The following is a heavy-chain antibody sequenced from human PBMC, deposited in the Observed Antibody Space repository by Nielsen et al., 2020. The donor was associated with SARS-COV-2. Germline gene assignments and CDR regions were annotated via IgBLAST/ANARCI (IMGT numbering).Heavy chain of an antibody. CDR2: INPSGGST. J-gene: IGHJ4*02. V-gene: IGHV1-46*01. CDR3: AREWRITMVRGALWN. Sequence: ASVKVSCKASGYTFTSYYMHWVRQAPGQGLEWMGIINPSGGSTSYAQKFQGRVTMTRDTSTSTVYMELSSLRSEDTAVYYCAREWRITMVRGALWNWGQGTLVTVSS. CDR1: GYTFTSYY. D-gene: IGHD3-10*01.